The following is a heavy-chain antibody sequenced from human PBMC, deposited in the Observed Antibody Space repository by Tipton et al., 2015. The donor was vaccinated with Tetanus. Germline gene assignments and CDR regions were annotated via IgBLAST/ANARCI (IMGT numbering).Heavy chain of an antibody. Sequence: SLRLSCAASGFTFSSYSMNWVRQAPGKGLEWVSSISSSSSYIYYADSVKGRFTISRDNAKNSLYLQMNSLRAEDTAVYYCASQADSSSWYSHDYWGQGTLVTVSS. CDR3: ASQADSSSWYSHDY. V-gene: IGHV3-21*01. CDR2: ISSSSSYI. CDR1: GFTFSSYS. D-gene: IGHD6-13*01. J-gene: IGHJ4*02.